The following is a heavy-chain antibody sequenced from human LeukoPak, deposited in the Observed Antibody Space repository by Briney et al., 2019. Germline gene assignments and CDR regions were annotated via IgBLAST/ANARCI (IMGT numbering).Heavy chain of an antibody. CDR3: ARSSGPFDY. V-gene: IGHV4-39*01. Sequence: SETLSLTCTVSGGSISSSSYYWGWIRQPPGKGLGWIGSIYYSGSTYCNPSLKSRVTISVDTSKNQFSLKLSSVTAADTAVYYCARSSGPFDYWGQGTLVTVSS. J-gene: IGHJ4*02. D-gene: IGHD3-3*01. CDR1: GGSISSSSYY. CDR2: IYYSGST.